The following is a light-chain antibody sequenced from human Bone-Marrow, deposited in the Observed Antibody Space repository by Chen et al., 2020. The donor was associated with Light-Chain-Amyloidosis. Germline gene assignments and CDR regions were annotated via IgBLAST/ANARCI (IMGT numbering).Light chain of an antibody. J-gene: IGLJ2*01. CDR3: QGGDSGII. V-gene: IGLV3-9*01. CDR2: RDS. CDR1: NIGETN. Sequence: SYEVTQPVSVSVALGQTATIICRGNNIGETNLHWYQHKPGQAPVLVIYRDSNRPSGIPGRFSGINSGNTASRTITGAQPGDEAEDYCQGGDSGIIFGGGTKLTVL.